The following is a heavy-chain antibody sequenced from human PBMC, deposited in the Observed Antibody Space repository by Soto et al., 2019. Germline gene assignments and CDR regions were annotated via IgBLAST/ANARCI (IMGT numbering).Heavy chain of an antibody. Sequence: QITLNESGPTQVKPRQTLTLTCTFSGFSLTTSGVGVGWVRQSPGRAPEGLALIYWADDKRYRPSLKSRLPITNAPSKDPVVLTMADLDPADTATYYCAHRVLRTVFGLVTTTAIYFDFWGQGTPVAVSS. CDR1: GFSLTTSGVG. V-gene: IGHV2-5*02. D-gene: IGHD3-3*01. CDR2: IYWADDK. CDR3: AHRVLRTVFGLVTTTAIYFDF. J-gene: IGHJ4*02.